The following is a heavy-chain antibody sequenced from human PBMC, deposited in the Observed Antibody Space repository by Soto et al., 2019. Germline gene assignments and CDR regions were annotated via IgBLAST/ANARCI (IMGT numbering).Heavy chain of an antibody. CDR1: GVSFRSYA. CDR3: ARDMSGGTYNYYYGMDV. J-gene: IGHJ6*02. D-gene: IGHD1-26*01. V-gene: IGHV3-23*01. Sequence: PGGSQRLSCTASGVSFRSYAMTWVRQAPGRGLEWVSAISGSGSPTYYADSVKGRFTISRDNSKNTLYLQMNSLRADDTAVYYCARDMSGGTYNYYYGMDVWGQGTTVTVSS. CDR2: ISGSGSPT.